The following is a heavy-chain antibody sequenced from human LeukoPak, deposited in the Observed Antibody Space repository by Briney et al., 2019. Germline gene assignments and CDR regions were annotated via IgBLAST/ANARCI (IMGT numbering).Heavy chain of an antibody. Sequence: ASVKVSCKASGYTFTAYYIHWVRQAPGQGLEWMGRINPNSGGTNYEQKFQGRVTMTRDTSISTAYMELSRLTSDDTAVYYCAREPMVRDFNWFDPWGQGTLVTVSP. CDR3: AREPMVRDFNWFDP. J-gene: IGHJ5*02. V-gene: IGHV1-2*06. CDR2: INPNSGGT. CDR1: GYTFTAYY. D-gene: IGHD3-10*01.